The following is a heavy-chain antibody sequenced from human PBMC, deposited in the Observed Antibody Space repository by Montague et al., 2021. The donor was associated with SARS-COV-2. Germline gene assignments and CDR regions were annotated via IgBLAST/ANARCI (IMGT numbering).Heavy chain of an antibody. Sequence: SLSLSCAASGFTFSDYYMDWVRQAPGKGLEWVGRIRNKHYSYTTQYAASVKGRFIISRDDSESLLHLQMDSLEIEDTAVYFCARRRVSDGFDIWGQGTMVTVSS. CDR2: IRNKHYSYTT. CDR1: GFTFSDYY. D-gene: IGHD5-24*01. CDR3: ARRRVSDGFDI. V-gene: IGHV3-72*01. J-gene: IGHJ3*02.